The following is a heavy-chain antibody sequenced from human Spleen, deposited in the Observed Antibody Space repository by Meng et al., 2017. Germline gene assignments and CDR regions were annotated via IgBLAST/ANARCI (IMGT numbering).Heavy chain of an antibody. J-gene: IGHJ4*02. Sequence: QVQLQESGPGLVKPSQTLSLPCTVSGGSISSGDYYWSWIRQPPGKGLEWIGYIYYSGSTYYTPSLKSRVIISVDTSKNQFSLKLTSVTGADTAVYYCARVGGCSGGGCYHRLFDYWGQGTLVTVSS. CDR2: IYYSGST. CDR3: ARVGGCSGGGCYHRLFDY. CDR1: GGSISSGDYY. D-gene: IGHD2-15*01. V-gene: IGHV4-30-4*01.